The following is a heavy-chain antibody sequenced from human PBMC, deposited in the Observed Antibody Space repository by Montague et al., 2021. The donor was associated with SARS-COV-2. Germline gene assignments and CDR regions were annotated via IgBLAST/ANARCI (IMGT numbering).Heavy chain of an antibody. V-gene: IGHV4-34*01. CDR2: IRLPGGS. CDR1: SGSLGNYY. J-gene: IGHJ2*01. CDR3: ARAGSRRFFEF. Sequence: SETLSLTCAVTSGSLGNYYWSWIRQTPGKGLEWIGEIRLPGGSNXNPSLKGRVTISLDTSNNQVSLSLNSVTAADTAVYYCARAGSRRFFEFWGRGTLVTVSS. D-gene: IGHD1-1*01.